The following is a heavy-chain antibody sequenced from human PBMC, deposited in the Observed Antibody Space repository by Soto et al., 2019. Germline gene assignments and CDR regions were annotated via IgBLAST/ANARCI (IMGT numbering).Heavy chain of an antibody. V-gene: IGHV3-48*02. J-gene: IGHJ4*02. D-gene: IGHD1-7*01. Sequence: PGGSLRLSCAGSGFAFSNYSMNWVRQAPGKGLEWVSYISSSSTNTYYAASVRGRFTISRDNAKNSLYLRMNSLKDEDTAVYYYARGTKGGSPPLWGQGTLVTVSS. CDR3: ARGTKGGSPPL. CDR1: GFAFSNYS. CDR2: ISSSSTNT.